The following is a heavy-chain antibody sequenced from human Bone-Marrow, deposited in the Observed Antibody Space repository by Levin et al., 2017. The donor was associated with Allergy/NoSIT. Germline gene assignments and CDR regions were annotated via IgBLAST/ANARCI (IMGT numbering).Heavy chain of an antibody. CDR3: ARDGLLGYYFDY. CDR2: ISYDGSNK. Sequence: GESLKISCAASGFTFSSYAMHWVRQAPGKGLEWVAVISYDGSNKYYADSVKGRFTISRDNSKNTLYLQMNSLRAEDTAVYYCARDGLLGYYFDYWGQGTLVTVSS. V-gene: IGHV3-30-3*01. D-gene: IGHD1-26*01. J-gene: IGHJ4*02. CDR1: GFTFSSYA.